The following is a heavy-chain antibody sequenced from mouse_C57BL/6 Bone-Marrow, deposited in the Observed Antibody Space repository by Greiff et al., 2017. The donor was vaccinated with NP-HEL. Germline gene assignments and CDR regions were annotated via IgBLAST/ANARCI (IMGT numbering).Heavy chain of an antibody. J-gene: IGHJ2*01. CDR2: IYPRSGNT. V-gene: IGHV1-81*01. CDR3: ARRDSDY. CDR1: GYTFTSYG. Sequence: QVQLKESGAELARPGASVKLSCKASGYTFTSYGISWVKQRTGQGLEWIGEIYPRSGNTYYNEKFKGKATLTADKSSSTAYMELRSLTSEDSAVYFCARRDSDYWGQGTTLTVSS.